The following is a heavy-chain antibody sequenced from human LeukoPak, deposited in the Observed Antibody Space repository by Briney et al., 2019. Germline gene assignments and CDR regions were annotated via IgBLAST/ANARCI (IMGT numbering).Heavy chain of an antibody. V-gene: IGHV4-34*01. CDR3: ARGVTMVRGVIRPAGRSGRRFDY. Sequence: SETLSLTCAVYDGSFSGYYWSWIRQSPGKGLERIGEINHSGSTNYNPSLKSRVTISVDTSKNQFSLKLSSVTAADTAVYYCARGVTMVRGVIRPAGRSGRRFDYWGQGTLVTVSS. CDR2: INHSGST. CDR1: DGSFSGYY. D-gene: IGHD3-10*01. J-gene: IGHJ4*02.